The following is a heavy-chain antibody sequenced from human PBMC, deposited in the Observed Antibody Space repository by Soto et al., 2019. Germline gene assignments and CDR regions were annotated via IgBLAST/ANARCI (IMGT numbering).Heavy chain of an antibody. V-gene: IGHV4-30-4*01. CDR3: ARDRSNSPDYFDY. Sequence: QVQLQESGPGLVKPSQTLSLTCTVSGGSISSDDFYWSWLRQPPGKGLEWIGYIYSSGRTSSTPSLQSRVTLSIDTSKNQFSLKLRFVSAADTAVYYCARDRSNSPDYFDYWGQGTLVTVSS. D-gene: IGHD6-6*01. CDR1: GGSISSDDFY. CDR2: IYSSGRT. J-gene: IGHJ4*02.